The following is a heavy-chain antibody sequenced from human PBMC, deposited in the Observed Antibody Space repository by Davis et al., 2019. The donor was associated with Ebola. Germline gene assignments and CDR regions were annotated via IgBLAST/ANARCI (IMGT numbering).Heavy chain of an antibody. Sequence: GESLKISCAASRFTFSLYAMHWVRQAPGKGLEWVSVIYSGGNTYYADSVKGRFAISRDNSKNTLYLQMNSLKTEDTAVYYCTAKIPPFGELLYPGDYWGQGTLVTVSS. CDR2: IYSGGNT. V-gene: IGHV3-53*01. CDR1: RFTFSLYA. CDR3: TAKIPPFGELLYPGDY. J-gene: IGHJ4*02. D-gene: IGHD3-10*01.